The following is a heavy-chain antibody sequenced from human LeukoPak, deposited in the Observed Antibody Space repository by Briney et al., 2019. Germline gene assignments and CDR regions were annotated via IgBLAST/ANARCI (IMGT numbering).Heavy chain of an antibody. V-gene: IGHV3-21*04. J-gene: IGHJ1*01. D-gene: IGHD3/OR15-3a*01. CDR2: ISSSSSYI. CDR3: ATMDRFSIQD. Sequence: PGGSLRLSCAASGFTFSSYSMNWVRQAPGKGLEWVSSISSSSSYIYFADSVKGRLTISRDNSKDTLFLQMNSLRAEDTAIYYCATMDRFSIQDWGQGTLVTVSS. CDR1: GFTFSSYS.